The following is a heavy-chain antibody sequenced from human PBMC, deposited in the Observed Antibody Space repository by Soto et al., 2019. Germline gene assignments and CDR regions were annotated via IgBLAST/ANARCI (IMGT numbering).Heavy chain of an antibody. V-gene: IGHV4-59*11. J-gene: IGHJ4*02. CDR3: ASGWMAAFDN. CDR1: GDSIKTHY. Sequence: SETLSLTCNVTGDSIKTHYRSWIRQAPGKGLEWIGYIYYSGSTLYNPSLKRRVTISADTAKNQFSLRLTSLTAADTAVYYCASGWMAAFDNWGQGTLVTVSS. D-gene: IGHD2-2*03. CDR2: IYYSGST.